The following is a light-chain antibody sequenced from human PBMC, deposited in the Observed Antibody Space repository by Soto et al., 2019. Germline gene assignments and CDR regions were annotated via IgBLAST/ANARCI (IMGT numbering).Light chain of an antibody. V-gene: IGLV1-47*02. Sequence: QSVLTQPPSASETPGQTVTVSCSGGSSNIGSNFVYWYQQLPGTAPKLLIYTDNQRPSGIPDRFSGSKSGTSASLAISGLRSEDEADYYCAAWDASLSAWVFSGGTKLTVL. CDR2: TDN. CDR1: SSNIGSNF. J-gene: IGLJ3*02. CDR3: AAWDASLSAWV.